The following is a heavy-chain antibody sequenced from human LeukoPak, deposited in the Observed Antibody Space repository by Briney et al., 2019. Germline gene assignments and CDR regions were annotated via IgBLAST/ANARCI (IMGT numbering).Heavy chain of an antibody. CDR2: IIPIFGTA. V-gene: IGHV1-69*06. CDR1: GGTFSSYA. J-gene: IGHJ3*02. CDR3: ATSGPITMIVPGTFDI. Sequence: SVKVSCKASGGTFSSYAISWVRQAPGQGLEWMGGIIPIFGTANYAQKFQGRVTITADKSTSTAYMELSSLRSEDTAVYYCATSGPITMIVPGTFDIWGQGTMVTVSS. D-gene: IGHD3-22*01.